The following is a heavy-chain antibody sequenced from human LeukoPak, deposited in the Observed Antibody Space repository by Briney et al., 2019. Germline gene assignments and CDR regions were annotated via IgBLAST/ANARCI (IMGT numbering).Heavy chain of an antibody. D-gene: IGHD2-15*01. CDR2: IYHSGST. Sequence: PSETLSLTCAVSGYSISSGYYWGWIRQPPGKGLEWIGSIYHSGSTYYNPSLKSRVTISVDTSKNQFSLKLSSVTAADTAVYYCARPAATGYYFXYWGQGTLVTV. J-gene: IGHJ4*02. CDR1: GYSISSGYY. CDR3: ARPAATGYYFXY. V-gene: IGHV4-38-2*01.